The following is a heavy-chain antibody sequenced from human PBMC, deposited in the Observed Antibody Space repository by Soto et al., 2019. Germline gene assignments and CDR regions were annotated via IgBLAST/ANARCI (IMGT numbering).Heavy chain of an antibody. V-gene: IGHV3-23*01. CDR3: AKSRYSDSSGYFYDF. J-gene: IGHJ4*02. D-gene: IGHD3-22*01. Sequence: EVQLLESGGGLVQPGGSLRLSCAASGFTFSNYAMSWVRQAPGKGLEWVSGIGGRAKSAYYADSVKGRFASSRDNSYNTLFLQLNSLSAEDTAVYYCAKSRYSDSSGYFYDFWGQGTLVSVSS. CDR2: IGGRAKSA. CDR1: GFTFSNYA.